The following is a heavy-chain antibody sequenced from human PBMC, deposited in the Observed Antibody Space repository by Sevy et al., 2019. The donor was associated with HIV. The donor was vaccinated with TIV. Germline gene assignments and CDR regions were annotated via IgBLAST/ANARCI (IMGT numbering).Heavy chain of an antibody. D-gene: IGHD5-12*01. CDR1: GFTFSSYG. V-gene: IGHV3-33*01. J-gene: IGHJ3*02. Sequence: GGSLRLSCAASGFTFSSYGMHWVRQAPGKGLEWVAVIWYYGSNKYYADSVKGRFTISRDNSKNTLYLQMNSLRAEDTAVYYCARDLGGWMGDAFDIWGQGTMVTVSS. CDR2: IWYYGSNK. CDR3: ARDLGGWMGDAFDI.